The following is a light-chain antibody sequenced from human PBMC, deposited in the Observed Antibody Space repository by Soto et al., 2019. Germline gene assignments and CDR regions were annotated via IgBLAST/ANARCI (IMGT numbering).Light chain of an antibody. Sequence: QSVLTQPPSMSAAPRQKVAISCSGGSSNIGNNYVSWYHRVPGSAPKLLIYDNNERPSGIPDRFSGSKSGTSATLDITGLQTGDEGDYYCGTWDSRLRVVVFGGGTKVTVL. CDR2: DNN. V-gene: IGLV1-51*01. CDR3: GTWDSRLRVVV. J-gene: IGLJ2*01. CDR1: SSNIGNNY.